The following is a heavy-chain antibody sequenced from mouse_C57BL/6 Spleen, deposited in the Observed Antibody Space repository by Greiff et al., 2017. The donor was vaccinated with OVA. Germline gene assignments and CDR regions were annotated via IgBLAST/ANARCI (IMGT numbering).Heavy chain of an antibody. V-gene: IGHV1-55*01. J-gene: IGHJ2*01. D-gene: IGHD1-1*01. CDR1: GYTFTSYW. CDR3: ARSPPYYYGSSYFDY. Sequence: QVQLQQPGAELVKPGASVKMSCKASGYTFTSYWITWVKQRPGQGLEWIGDIYPGSGSTNYNEKFKSKATLTVDTSSSTAYMQLSSLTSEDSAVYYCARSPPYYYGSSYFDYWGQGTTLTVSS. CDR2: IYPGSGST.